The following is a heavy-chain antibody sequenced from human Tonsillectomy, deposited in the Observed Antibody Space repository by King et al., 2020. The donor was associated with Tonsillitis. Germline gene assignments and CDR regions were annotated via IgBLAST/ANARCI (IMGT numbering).Heavy chain of an antibody. J-gene: IGHJ4*02. Sequence: VQLVESGGGLVQPGGSLRLSCAASGFTFSNFAMSWVRQAPGKGLEWVSGITISGNNTYYTDSGKGRFTIPRDNSKNTLYLQMNSLRAEDTAVYYCAKLLGGDFDYWGQGTLVTVSS. CDR2: ITISGNNT. CDR3: AKLLGGDFDY. D-gene: IGHD3-16*01. CDR1: GFTFSNFA. V-gene: IGHV3-23*04.